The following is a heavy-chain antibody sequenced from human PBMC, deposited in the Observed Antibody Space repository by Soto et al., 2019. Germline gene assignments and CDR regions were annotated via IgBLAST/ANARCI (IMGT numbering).Heavy chain of an antibody. J-gene: IGHJ4*02. Sequence: GGSLRLSCAASGFTFSSYYMSWVRQAQGKGLEWVANVNEDGSEKYYVDSVKGRFTVSRDNAKNSLYLQMNSLRAEDTAVYSCATWGGAGSDYWGQGTLVTVSS. CDR1: GFTFSSYY. CDR2: VNEDGSEK. D-gene: IGHD3-16*01. CDR3: ATWGGAGSDY. V-gene: IGHV3-7*01.